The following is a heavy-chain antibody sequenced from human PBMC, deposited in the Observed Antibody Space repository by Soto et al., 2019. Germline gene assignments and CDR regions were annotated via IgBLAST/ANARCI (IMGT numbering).Heavy chain of an antibody. CDR3: EHIPFRFGTLAFEF. J-gene: IGHJ4*02. Sequence: QITLKESGPTLVKPTQTLTLTFTFSGCSLRASGVGVAWIHQPQGMALPWLALIYWDDDNRYSPSLKSRLTIAKNTSKSYVVLTMTNMDPVNPATYFCEHIPFRFGTLAFEFWGQGTLVTGSS. CDR2: IYWDDDN. V-gene: IGHV2-5*02. D-gene: IGHD1-1*01. CDR1: GCSLRASGVG.